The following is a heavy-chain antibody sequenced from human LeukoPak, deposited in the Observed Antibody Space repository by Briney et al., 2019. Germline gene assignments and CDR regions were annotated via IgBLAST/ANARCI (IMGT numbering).Heavy chain of an antibody. D-gene: IGHD6-13*01. V-gene: IGHV3-21*01. Sequence: PGCSLRLSCAASGVTFSIYSMKWVVQAQGEGLEGVSSISSSSSYIYYADSVKGRFTISRDNTKNSLYLQMNSMRAEATAVYYCARDHPGIPPRFAYWGQGTLVTVSS. J-gene: IGHJ4*02. CDR3: ARDHPGIPPRFAY. CDR2: ISSSSSYI. CDR1: GVTFSIYS.